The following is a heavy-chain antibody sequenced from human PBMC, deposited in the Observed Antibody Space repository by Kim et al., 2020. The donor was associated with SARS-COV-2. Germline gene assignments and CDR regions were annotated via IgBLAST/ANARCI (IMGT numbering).Heavy chain of an antibody. CDR2: ISGSSERT. CDR1: GFTFTNYA. D-gene: IGHD4-17*01. CDR3: AKEGGVNTAYFSAMDV. Sequence: GGSLRLSCAASGFTFTNYAMAWVRQAPRKGLEWVSSISGSSERTYYTGSVKGRFTISRDNSGNALYLEMTSLRAEDTAVYYCAKEGGVNTAYFSAMDVWG. J-gene: IGHJ6*01. V-gene: IGHV3-23*01.